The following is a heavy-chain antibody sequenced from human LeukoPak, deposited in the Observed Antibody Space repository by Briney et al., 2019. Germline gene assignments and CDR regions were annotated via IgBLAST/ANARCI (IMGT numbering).Heavy chain of an antibody. J-gene: IGHJ4*02. CDR1: GYTFTGYY. CDR2: INPNSGGT. Sequence: GASVKVSCKASGYTFTGYYMHWVRQAPGQGLEWMGRINPNSGGTNYAQKFQSRVTMTRDTSISTAYMELSRLRSDDTAVYYCARDSAQRYSGYDRLGYWGQGTLVTVSS. V-gene: IGHV1-2*06. D-gene: IGHD5-12*01. CDR3: ARDSAQRYSGYDRLGY.